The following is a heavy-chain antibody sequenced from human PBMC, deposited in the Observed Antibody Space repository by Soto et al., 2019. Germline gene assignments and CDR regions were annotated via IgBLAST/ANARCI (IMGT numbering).Heavy chain of an antibody. J-gene: IGHJ6*02. CDR3: ARVPYWCGGSCPRRSGMDV. CDR2: ISDSDGRA. D-gene: IGHD2-15*01. V-gene: IGHV3-23*01. CDR1: GFPFCAFS. Sequence: AGGSLRLSCAASGFPFCAFSINWVRQAPGEGLDWVSVISDSDGRAYYADSMKGRFTVSRDNSKNTLYLQMNNLRAEDTAIYYCARVPYWCGGSCPRRSGMDVWGQGTTVTVSS.